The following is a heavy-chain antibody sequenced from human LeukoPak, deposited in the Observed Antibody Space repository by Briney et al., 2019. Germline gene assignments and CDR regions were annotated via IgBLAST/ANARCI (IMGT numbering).Heavy chain of an antibody. Sequence: RVSLRLSSTASGSSLNGYSMNWVRQAPGKGLEWVSSISTNGHIYYADSVKGRFTIFGDDAENSLYLQMNGLRAEDTAIYYCARDFTTVTTAYFHHWGQGTLVTVSS. CDR2: ISTNGHI. D-gene: IGHD4-17*01. J-gene: IGHJ1*01. CDR1: GSSLNGYS. CDR3: ARDFTTVTTAYFHH. V-gene: IGHV3-69-1*02.